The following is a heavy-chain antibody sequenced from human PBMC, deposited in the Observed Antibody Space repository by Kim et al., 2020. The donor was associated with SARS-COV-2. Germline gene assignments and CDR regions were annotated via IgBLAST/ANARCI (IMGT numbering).Heavy chain of an antibody. CDR2: ISYDGSNK. D-gene: IGHD3-10*01. Sequence: GGSLRLSCAASGFTFSSYGMHWVRQAPGKGLEWVAVISYDGSNKYYADSVKGRFTISRDNSKNTLYLQMNSLRAEDTAVYYCAKDLGVTMVRGVIIPNNWFDPWGQGTLVTVSS. CDR1: GFTFSSYG. CDR3: AKDLGVTMVRGVIIPNNWFDP. V-gene: IGHV3-30*18. J-gene: IGHJ5*02.